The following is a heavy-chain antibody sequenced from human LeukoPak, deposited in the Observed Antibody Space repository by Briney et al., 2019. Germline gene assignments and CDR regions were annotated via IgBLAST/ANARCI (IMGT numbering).Heavy chain of an antibody. CDR3: ARGQGGSSWYHPRSPFDY. CDR1: GGSFSGYY. Sequence: SETLSLTCAVYGGSFSGYYWSWIRQPPGKGLEWIGEINHSGSTNYNPSLKSRATISVDTSKNQFSLKLSSVTAADTAVYYCARGQGGSSWYHPRSPFDYWGQGTLVTVSS. CDR2: INHSGST. J-gene: IGHJ4*02. V-gene: IGHV4-34*01. D-gene: IGHD6-13*01.